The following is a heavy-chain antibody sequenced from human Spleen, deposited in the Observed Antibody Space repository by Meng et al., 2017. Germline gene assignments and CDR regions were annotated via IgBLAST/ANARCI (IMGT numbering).Heavy chain of an antibody. J-gene: IGHJ4*02. CDR3: ARGKRYGDYFDY. D-gene: IGHD4/OR15-4a*01. V-gene: IGHV4-39*01. CDR2: VYSSGTT. Sequence: QLQLQESGPGLVKPSETLSLTCTVSGGSISTSDFYWAWIRQSPGKGLEWIGCVYSSGTTYYNPSLKSRVTMSVDTPENKFSLKLSSVTAADTAVYFCARGKRYGDYFDYWGQGTLVTVSS. CDR1: GGSISTSDFY.